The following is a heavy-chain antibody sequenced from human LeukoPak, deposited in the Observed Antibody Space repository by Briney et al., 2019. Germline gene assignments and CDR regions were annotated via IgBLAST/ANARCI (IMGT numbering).Heavy chain of an antibody. CDR3: VRDGGVSGYDLLDY. CDR2: IKQDGSEK. J-gene: IGHJ4*02. V-gene: IGHV3-7*01. Sequence: GGSLRLSCAASGFTFSSYWMSWVRQAPGKGLEWVANIKQDGSEKYYVDSVKARFTISRDNAKNSLSLQMNSLRAEDTDVYYCVRDGGVSGYDLLDYWGQGTLVTVSS. CDR1: GFTFSSYW. D-gene: IGHD5-12*01.